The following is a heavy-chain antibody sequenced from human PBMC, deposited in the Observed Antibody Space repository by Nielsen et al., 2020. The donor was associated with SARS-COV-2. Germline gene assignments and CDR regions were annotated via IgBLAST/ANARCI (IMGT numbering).Heavy chain of an antibody. Sequence: ETLSLTCTVSGGSISSSSYFWGWVRQAPGKGLEWVSSIGAIDGSTNYAESLRGRFTISRDNSKNTLYLQINSLRAEDTAMYYCAKNPSRRDYGADYWGQGTLVTASS. CDR3: AKNPSRRDYGADY. CDR2: IGAIDGST. J-gene: IGHJ4*02. D-gene: IGHD4-17*01. CDR1: GGSISSSSYF. V-gene: IGHV3-23*01.